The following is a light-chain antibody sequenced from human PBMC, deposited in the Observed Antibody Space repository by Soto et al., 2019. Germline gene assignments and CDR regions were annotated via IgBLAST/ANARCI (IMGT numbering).Light chain of an antibody. V-gene: IGLV2-14*01. CDR3: SSYTSSSTPYV. CDR2: EVS. CDR1: SSDVGGYNY. J-gene: IGLJ1*01. Sequence: QYALTQPASVSGSPGQSITISCTGTSSDVGGYNYVSWHQQHPGKAPKLMIYEVSNRPSGVSNRFSGSKSGNTASLTISGLQAEDEADYYCSSYTSSSTPYVFGTGTKLTVL.